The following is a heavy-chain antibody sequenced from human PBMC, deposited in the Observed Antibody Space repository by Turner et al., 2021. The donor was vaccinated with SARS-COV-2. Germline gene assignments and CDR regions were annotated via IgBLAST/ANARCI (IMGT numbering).Heavy chain of an antibody. CDR2: FDPEDGET. D-gene: IGHD2-21*02. J-gene: IGHJ4*02. Sequence: QVQLVQSGAEVKKPGAPVKVSCKVSGYTLIELSMHWVRQAPGKGLEWMGGFDPEDGETISAQKFQGRVTMTEDTSTDTAYMELSSLRSEDTAVYYCATGYAYCGGDCSIHYWGQGTLVTVSS. CDR3: ATGYAYCGGDCSIHY. V-gene: IGHV1-24*01. CDR1: GYTLIELS.